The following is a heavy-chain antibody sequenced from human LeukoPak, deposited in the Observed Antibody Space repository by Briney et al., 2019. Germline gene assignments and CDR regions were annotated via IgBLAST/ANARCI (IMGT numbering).Heavy chain of an antibody. V-gene: IGHV3-23*01. J-gene: IGHJ6*02. D-gene: IGHD1-1*01. CDR3: ARAGRNDASLGMDV. CDR1: GFTFSSYA. CDR2: IVGSGANT. Sequence: GGSLRLSCAASGFTFSSYAMNWVRQTPGKGLEWVSSIVGSGANTYHADSVKGRFTISRDNSENTVYMQMGSLRAEDTAVYHCARAGRNDASLGMDVWGQGTTVTVSS.